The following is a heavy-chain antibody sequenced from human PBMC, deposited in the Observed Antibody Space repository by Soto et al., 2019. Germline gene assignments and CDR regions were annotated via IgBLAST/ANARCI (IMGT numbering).Heavy chain of an antibody. CDR1: GFTFSNAW. D-gene: IGHD3-3*01. CDR2: IKSKTDGGTT. J-gene: IGHJ4*02. V-gene: IGHV3-15*07. CDR3: TTGNTIFGVVILDY. Sequence: PGGSLRLSCAASGFTFSNAWMNWVRQAPGKGLEWVGRIKSKTDGGTTDYAAPVKGRFTISRDDSKNTLYLQMNSLKTEDTAVYYCTTGNTIFGVVILDYWGQGTLVTVSS.